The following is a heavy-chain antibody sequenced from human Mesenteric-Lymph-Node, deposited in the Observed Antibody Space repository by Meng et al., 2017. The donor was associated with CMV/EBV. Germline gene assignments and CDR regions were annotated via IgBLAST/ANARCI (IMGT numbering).Heavy chain of an antibody. CDR1: GYSFSSNW. CDR3: ARAVGATAFDY. V-gene: IGHV5-51*01. J-gene: IGHJ4*02. Sequence: KVSCKGSGYSFSSNWIGWVRQMPGKGLEWMGIIYPGDSDTRYSPSFQGQVTISADKSISTAYLQWSSLKASDTAMYYCARAVGATAFDYWGQGTLVTVSS. CDR2: IYPGDSDT. D-gene: IGHD1-26*01.